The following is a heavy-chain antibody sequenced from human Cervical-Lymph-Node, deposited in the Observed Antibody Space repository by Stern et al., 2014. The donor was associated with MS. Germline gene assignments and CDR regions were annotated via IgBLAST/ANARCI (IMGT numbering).Heavy chain of an antibody. CDR1: GFTFSSYG. D-gene: IGHD3-10*01. CDR3: VERGITEVRGVRLGDY. V-gene: IGHV3-30*18. J-gene: IGHJ4*02. CDR2: ISNEGSNT. Sequence: VQLVESGGGVVQPGRSLRLTCTVAGFTFSSYGMHWVRQAPGKGLELVSVISNEGSNTSYAESVKGRVTISRDNSKNTLYLEMPRLRPEDTAVYYCVERGITEVRGVRLGDYWGPGTLVIVSS.